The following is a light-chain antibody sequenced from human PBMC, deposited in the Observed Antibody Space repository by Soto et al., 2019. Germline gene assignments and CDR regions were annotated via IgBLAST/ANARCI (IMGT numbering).Light chain of an antibody. CDR2: GNS. V-gene: IGLV1-40*01. CDR3: HTYDSSLSGYVV. Sequence: QSVLTQPPSVSGAPGQRVTISCTGSSSNIGAGYDVHWYQQLPGTAPKLLIYGNSNRPSGVPDRFSGSKSGTTASPAITGLQAEDEEDYYCHTYDSSLSGYVVFGGGTKLTVL. CDR1: SSNIGAGYD. J-gene: IGLJ2*01.